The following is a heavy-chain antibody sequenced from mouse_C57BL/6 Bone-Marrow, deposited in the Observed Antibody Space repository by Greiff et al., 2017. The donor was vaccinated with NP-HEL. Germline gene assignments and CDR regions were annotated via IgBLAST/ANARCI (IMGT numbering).Heavy chain of an antibody. CDR3: ARDRFNYYGSSYWYFDV. D-gene: IGHD1-1*01. J-gene: IGHJ1*03. CDR2: INPYNGGT. CDR1: GYTFTDYY. V-gene: IGHV1-19*01. Sequence: QLQQSGPVLVKPGASVKMSCKASGYTFTDYYMNWVKQSHGKSLEWIGVINPYNGGTSYNQKFKGKAKLTVDKSSSTAIMELNSLTSEDSAFYYCARDRFNYYGSSYWYFDVWGTGTTVTVSS.